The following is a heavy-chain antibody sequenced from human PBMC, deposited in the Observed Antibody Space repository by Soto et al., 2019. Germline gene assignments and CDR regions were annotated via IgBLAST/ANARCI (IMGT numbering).Heavy chain of an antibody. CDR2: IYHSGST. V-gene: IGHV4-4*02. CDR3: VTSLNYDFWRDGGRHYYFDY. J-gene: IGHJ4*02. Sequence: SETLSLTCAVSGGSISSSYWWKWVRQPPGEGLEWIGKIYHSGSTNYNPSLKNRVTISVDKTNNQFSLRLSSVTAAATAVYFCVTSLNYDFWRDGGRHYYFDYWGQGTLVTVSS. CDR1: GGSISSSYW. D-gene: IGHD3-3*01.